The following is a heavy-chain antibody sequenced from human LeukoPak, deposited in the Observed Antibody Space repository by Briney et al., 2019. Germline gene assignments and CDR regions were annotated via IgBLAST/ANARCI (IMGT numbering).Heavy chain of an antibody. CDR1: GFTFSSYA. D-gene: IGHD4-11*01. Sequence: PGGSLRLSRAASGFTFSSYAMHWVRQAPGKGLEWVAVISYDGSNKYYADSVKGRFTISRDNSKNTLHLQMNSLRAEDTAVYYCARDPDSNYAPNYFDYWGQGTLVTVSS. CDR3: ARDPDSNYAPNYFDY. J-gene: IGHJ4*02. V-gene: IGHV3-30-3*01. CDR2: ISYDGSNK.